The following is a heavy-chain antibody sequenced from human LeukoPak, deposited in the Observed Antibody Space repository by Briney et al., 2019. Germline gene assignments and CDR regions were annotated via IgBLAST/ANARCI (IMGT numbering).Heavy chain of an antibody. J-gene: IGHJ4*02. CDR3: ATMETGLSGFDY. CDR1: GYTFTVYY. CDR2: INPNSGGT. Sequence: ASVTVSFKASGYTFTVYYMHWVRQAPGQGLEWMGWINPNSGGTNYAQKFQGRVTMTRDTSISTAYMELSSLRSEDTAVYYCATMETGLSGFDYWGQGTLVTVSS. V-gene: IGHV1-2*02. D-gene: IGHD1-14*01.